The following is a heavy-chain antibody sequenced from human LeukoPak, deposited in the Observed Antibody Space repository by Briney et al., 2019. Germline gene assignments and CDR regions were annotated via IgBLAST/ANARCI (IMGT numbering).Heavy chain of an antibody. CDR1: GFTFSSNW. CDR2: INQDGSVK. V-gene: IGHV3-7*01. D-gene: IGHD4-23*01. CDR3: VVTTRSYPFDY. Sequence: PEGSLRLSCAASGFTFSSNWMCWVRQDPGKGLEWVANINQDGSVKNYVDSVKGRFTISRDNAKNSLYLQMNSLRAEDAAVYYCVVTTRSYPFDYWGQGTLVTVSS. J-gene: IGHJ4*02.